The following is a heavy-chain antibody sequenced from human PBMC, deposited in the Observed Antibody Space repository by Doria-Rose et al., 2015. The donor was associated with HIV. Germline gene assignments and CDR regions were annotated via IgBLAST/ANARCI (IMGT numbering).Heavy chain of an antibody. J-gene: IGHJ4*02. D-gene: IGHD6-13*01. CDR1: GVSLSSPGMG. Sequence: SGPVLVKPTETLTLTCTVSGVSLSSPGMGVSWIRQPPGKALEWLAHIFSDDERSYQTSLKSRLTISRGTSKSQVVLTMTDMDPVDTATYYCARIKSSRWYHKYYLDFWGQGTLVIVSA. CDR3: ARIKSSRWYHKYYLDF. V-gene: IGHV2-26*01. CDR2: IFSDDER.